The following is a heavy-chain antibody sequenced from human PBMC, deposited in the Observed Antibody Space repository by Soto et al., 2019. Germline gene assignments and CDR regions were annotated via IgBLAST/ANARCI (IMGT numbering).Heavy chain of an antibody. Sequence: QVQLVQSGAEVKKPGSSVKVSCKASGGTFSSYAIGWVRQAPGQGLEWMGGIIPIFGTANYAQKFQGRVTITADESTSTAYMELSSLRAEDTAVYYCAREGASGSHIGYWGQGTLVTVSS. D-gene: IGHD3-22*01. CDR3: AREGASGSHIGY. V-gene: IGHV1-69*01. CDR2: IIPIFGTA. CDR1: GGTFSSYA. J-gene: IGHJ4*02.